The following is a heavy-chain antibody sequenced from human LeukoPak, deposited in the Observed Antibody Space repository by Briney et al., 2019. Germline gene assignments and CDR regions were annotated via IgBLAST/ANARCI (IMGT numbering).Heavy chain of an antibody. Sequence: PSETLSLTCTVSGGSISSYYWSWIRQPPGKGLEWIGYIYYSGSTNYNPSLKSRVTISVDTSKNQFSLNLSSVTAADTAVYYCAIGTGEAFDIWGQGTMVTVSS. CDR1: GGSISSYY. CDR3: AIGTGEAFDI. D-gene: IGHD3-10*01. J-gene: IGHJ3*02. V-gene: IGHV4-59*01. CDR2: IYYSGST.